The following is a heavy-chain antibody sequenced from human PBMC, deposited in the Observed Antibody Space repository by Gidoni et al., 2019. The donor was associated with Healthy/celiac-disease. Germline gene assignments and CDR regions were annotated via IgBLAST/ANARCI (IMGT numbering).Heavy chain of an antibody. CDR2: INPNRGGT. CDR1: GYTFTGSY. Sequence: QVQLVQSGAEVKKPGASVKVSCKASGYTFTGSYLHWVRQAPGQGLEWMGRINPNRGGTNYAQKFQGRVTRTRDTSISTAYMELSRLRSDDTAVYYCARGGRVRGIAVAGTFDYWGQGTLVTVSS. V-gene: IGHV1-2*06. CDR3: ARGGRVRGIAVAGTFDY. J-gene: IGHJ4*02. D-gene: IGHD6-19*01.